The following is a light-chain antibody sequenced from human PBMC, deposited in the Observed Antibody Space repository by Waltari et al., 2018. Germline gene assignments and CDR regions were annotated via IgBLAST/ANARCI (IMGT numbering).Light chain of an antibody. CDR2: DVT. CDR1: SSDVGSYNF. J-gene: IGLJ3*02. V-gene: IGLV2-23*02. Sequence: QSALTQPASVSGSPGLSTTISCPATSSDVGSYNFVSWYQQHPGKAPKLMIYDVTKRPSGVSNRFSGSKSGNTASLTISGLQAGDEADYYCCSYASTTWVFGGGTRLTVL. CDR3: CSYASTTWV.